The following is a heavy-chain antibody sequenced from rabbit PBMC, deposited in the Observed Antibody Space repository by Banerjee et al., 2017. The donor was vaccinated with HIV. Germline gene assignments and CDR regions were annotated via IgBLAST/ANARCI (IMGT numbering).Heavy chain of an antibody. CDR1: GFDFNYNE. J-gene: IGHJ4*01. D-gene: IGHD2-1*01. CDR2: IVVAIGNT. CDR3: ARTAGYVDDGDGYFNF. V-gene: IGHV1S40*01. Sequence: QSLEESGGDLVKPGASLTLTCTASGFDFNYNEMCWVRQAPGKGLEWIACIVVAIGNTDYANWAKGRFTISKTSSTTVTLEMTSLTAADTATYFCARTAGYVDDGDGYFNFRGPGTLVTVS.